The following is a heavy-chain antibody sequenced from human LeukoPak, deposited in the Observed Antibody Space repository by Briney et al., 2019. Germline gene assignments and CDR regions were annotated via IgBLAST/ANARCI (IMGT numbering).Heavy chain of an antibody. J-gene: IGHJ6*03. V-gene: IGHV3-30*04. D-gene: IGHD5-12*01. CDR3: ARGRTPNYSGYDYFYCGSECYYYYMDV. CDR2: ISYDESYK. CDR1: GFTFSAYA. Sequence: PGGSLRLSCAASGFTFSAYAMHWVRQAPGKGLEWVASISYDESYKYYADSVKGRFTISRDNSKNTLYLQMNSLRAEDTAVYYCARGRTPNYSGYDYFYCGSECYYYYMDVWGKGTTVTISS.